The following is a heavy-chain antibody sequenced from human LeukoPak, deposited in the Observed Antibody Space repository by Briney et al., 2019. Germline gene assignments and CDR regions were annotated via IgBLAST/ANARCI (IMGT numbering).Heavy chain of an antibody. J-gene: IGHJ4*02. CDR1: GGTFSSYA. D-gene: IGHD2/OR15-2a*01. CDR3: ARDSSGPSDY. Sequence: ASVKVSCKASGGTFSSYAISWVRQAPGQGHEWMGRIIPILGIANYAQKFQGRVTITADKSTSTAYMELSSLRSEDTAVYYCARDSSGPSDYWGQGTLVTVSS. CDR2: IIPILGIA. V-gene: IGHV1-69*04.